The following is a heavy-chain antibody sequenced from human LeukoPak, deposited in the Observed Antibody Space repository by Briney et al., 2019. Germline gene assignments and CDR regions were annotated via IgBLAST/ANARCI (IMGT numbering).Heavy chain of an antibody. V-gene: IGHV3-30-3*01. D-gene: IGHD2-21*02. J-gene: IGHJ4*02. CDR2: ISYDGSNK. CDR1: GFTFSSYA. CDR3: ASPRRVVVTHEVDY. Sequence: GRSLRLSCAAPGFTFSSYAMHWVRQAPGKGLEWVAVISYDGSNKYYADSVKGRFTISRDNSKNTLYLQMNSLRAEDTAVYYCASPRRVVVTHEVDYWGQGTLVTVSS.